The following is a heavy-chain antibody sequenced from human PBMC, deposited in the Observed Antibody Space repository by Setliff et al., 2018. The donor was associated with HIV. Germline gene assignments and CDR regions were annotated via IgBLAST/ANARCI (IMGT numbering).Heavy chain of an antibody. V-gene: IGHV4-59*06. Sequence: PSETLSLTCTVSGGSISSYYWSWIRQPPGKGLEWIGYIHHSGSYYYNPSLKSRLTISVDTSKNQFSLRLDSVTAADTAVYYCARAPRLTRIFTPLYFDYWGQGALVTVSS. D-gene: IGHD3-9*01. J-gene: IGHJ4*02. CDR2: IHHSGSY. CDR1: GGSISSYY. CDR3: ARAPRLTRIFTPLYFDY.